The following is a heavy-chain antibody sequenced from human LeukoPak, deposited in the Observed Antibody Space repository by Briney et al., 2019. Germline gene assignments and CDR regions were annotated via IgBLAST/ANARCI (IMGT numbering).Heavy chain of an antibody. CDR1: RFTFSSYG. D-gene: IGHD3-3*01. CDR2: IRYDGSNK. Sequence: PGGSLRLSCAASRFTFSSYGMHWVRQAPGKGLEWVAFIRYDGSNKYYADSVKGRFTISRDNSKSTLYLQMNSLIAEDTAVYYCAKEIFGVVIMSLVQWGQGPLVTVSS. CDR3: AKEIFGVVIMSLVQ. V-gene: IGHV3-30*02. J-gene: IGHJ4*02.